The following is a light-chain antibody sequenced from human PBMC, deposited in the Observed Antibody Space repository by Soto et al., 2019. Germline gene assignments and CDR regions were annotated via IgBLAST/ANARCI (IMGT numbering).Light chain of an antibody. V-gene: IGLV1-47*01. CDR1: TSNIGSNY. CDR3: ATGDDSLNGFYV. Sequence: QSVLTQPPSASGTPGQGVTISCSGSTSNIGSNYVYWYQQLPGTAPKLLIYRNNQRPSGVPDRFSGSKSDTSASLAISGLRSEDEADYVCATGDDSLNGFYVFGTGTKLTVL. CDR2: RNN. J-gene: IGLJ1*01.